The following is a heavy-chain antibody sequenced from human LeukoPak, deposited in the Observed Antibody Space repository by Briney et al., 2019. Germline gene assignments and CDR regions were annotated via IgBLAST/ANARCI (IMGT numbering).Heavy chain of an antibody. CDR1: GGSISSYY. J-gene: IGHJ3*02. CDR2: IYTSGST. V-gene: IGHV4-4*07. Sequence: SETPSLTCTVSGGSISSYYWSWIRQPAGKGLEWIGRIYTSGSTNYNPSLKSRVTMSVDTSKNQFSLKLSSVTAADTAVYYCARDQGENYDFWSGYCCDAFDIWGQGTMVTVSS. D-gene: IGHD3-3*01. CDR3: ARDQGENYDFWSGYCCDAFDI.